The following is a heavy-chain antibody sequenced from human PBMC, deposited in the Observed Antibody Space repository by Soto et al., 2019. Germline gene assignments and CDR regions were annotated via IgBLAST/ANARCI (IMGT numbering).Heavy chain of an antibody. CDR1: GFTFSSYA. V-gene: IGHV3-23*01. Sequence: GGSLRLSCAASGFTFSSYAMSLVRQAPGKGLECVAGIGGSGASTNYADSVKGRFTISRDNSKDTLYLQMNSLRAEDTAVYFCAKDLAYDILTGYWFEYWGPGTLVTVSS. J-gene: IGHJ4*02. CDR3: AKDLAYDILTGYWFEY. D-gene: IGHD3-9*01. CDR2: IGGSGAST.